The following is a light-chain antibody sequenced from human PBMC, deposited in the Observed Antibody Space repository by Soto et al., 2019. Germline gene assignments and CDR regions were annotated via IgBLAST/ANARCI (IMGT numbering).Light chain of an antibody. CDR2: SNN. CDR1: SSNIGSNT. V-gene: IGLV1-44*01. J-gene: IGLJ1*01. Sequence: QSVLTQPPSASGTPGQRVTISCSGSSSNIGSNTVNWYQQLPGTAPKLLIYSNNQRPSGVPDRFSGSKSGTSASLAISGLQSEDEDDYYCAAWDDSLNGYVSGTGTKVTVL. CDR3: AAWDDSLNGYV.